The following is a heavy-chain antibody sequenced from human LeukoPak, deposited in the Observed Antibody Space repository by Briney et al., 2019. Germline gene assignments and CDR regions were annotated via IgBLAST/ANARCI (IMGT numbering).Heavy chain of an antibody. Sequence: SVKVSCKTSGGTFSSYAISWVRQAPGQGLEWMGGIIPIFGTANYAQKFQGRVTITADESTSTAYMELSSLRSEDTAVYYCASLRRPRYSGYDLNWFDPWGQGTLVTVSS. J-gene: IGHJ5*02. V-gene: IGHV1-69*13. CDR3: ASLRRPRYSGYDLNWFDP. D-gene: IGHD5-12*01. CDR2: IIPIFGTA. CDR1: GGTFSSYA.